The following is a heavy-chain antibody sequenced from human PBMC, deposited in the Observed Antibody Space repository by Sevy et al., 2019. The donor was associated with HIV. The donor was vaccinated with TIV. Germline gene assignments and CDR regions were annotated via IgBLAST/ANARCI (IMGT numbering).Heavy chain of an antibody. D-gene: IGHD3-10*01. Sequence: GGSLRLSCAASGFTFSDYYMNWIRQSPRRGLEWVSYISSTGTTIYYADSVKGRFTISRDNAKNSLYLQMYSLRAEDTAVYYCAREGSLRYFDLWGRGTLVTVSS. J-gene: IGHJ2*01. CDR2: ISSTGTTI. CDR1: GFTFSDYY. V-gene: IGHV3-11*01. CDR3: AREGSLRYFDL.